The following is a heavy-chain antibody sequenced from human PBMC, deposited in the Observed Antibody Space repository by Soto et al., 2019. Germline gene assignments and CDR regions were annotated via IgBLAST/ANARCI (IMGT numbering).Heavy chain of an antibody. V-gene: IGHV1-69*13. CDR1: GGTFSSYA. CDR3: ARGGGYNRNFDY. CDR2: IIPIFGTA. J-gene: IGHJ4*02. D-gene: IGHD5-12*01. Sequence: ASVKVSCKASGGTFSSYAISWVRQAPGQGLEWVGGIIPIFGTANYAQKFQGRVTITADESTSTAYMELSSLRSEDTAVYYCARGGGYNRNFDYWGQGTLVTVPS.